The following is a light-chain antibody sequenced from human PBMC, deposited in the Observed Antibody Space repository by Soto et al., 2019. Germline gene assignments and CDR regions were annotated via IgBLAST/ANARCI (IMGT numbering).Light chain of an antibody. CDR1: NIGRKS. Sequence: SSELTQPPSASVAPGQTARISCGGNNIGRKSVHWYQQKPGRAPVVVVYDDSDRPSGIPERFSGANSGDTATLTISRVEAGDEADYYCHVWDSSSGHYIFGTGTKGTVL. CDR2: DDS. J-gene: IGLJ1*01. CDR3: HVWDSSSGHYI. V-gene: IGLV3-21*02.